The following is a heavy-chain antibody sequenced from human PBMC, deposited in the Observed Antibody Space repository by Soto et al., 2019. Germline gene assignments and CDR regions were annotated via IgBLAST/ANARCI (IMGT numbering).Heavy chain of an antibody. CDR3: ARRSHTNWPAY. CDR1: GSSFSSSSHY. V-gene: IGHV4-39*01. D-gene: IGHD2-8*01. J-gene: IGHJ4*01. CDR2: IYYDGST. Sequence: SETLSLTCNVSGSSFSSSSHYWVWIRQPPGKGLEWVGSIYYDGSTYYNSSFKSRVTLSVVTSKNQFSLKVNSLTVADTAVYYCARRSHTNWPAYWGHGTQVTVS.